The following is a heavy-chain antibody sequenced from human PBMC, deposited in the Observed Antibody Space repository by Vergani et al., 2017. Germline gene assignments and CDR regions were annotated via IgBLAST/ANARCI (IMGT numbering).Heavy chain of an antibody. CDR2: ISSSSSYK. Sequence: EVQLVESGGGLVKPGGSLRLSCAASGFTFSSYSMNWVRQAPGKGLEWVSSISSSSSYKYYADSVKGRFTISRDNAKNSLYLQMNSLRAEDTAVYYCASDYYDSSGYYYGRADYWGQGTLVTVSS. J-gene: IGHJ4*02. CDR1: GFTFSSYS. V-gene: IGHV3-21*01. CDR3: ASDYYDSSGYYYGRADY. D-gene: IGHD3-22*01.